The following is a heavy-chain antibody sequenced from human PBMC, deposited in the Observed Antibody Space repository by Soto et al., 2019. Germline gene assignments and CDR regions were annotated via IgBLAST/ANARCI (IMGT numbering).Heavy chain of an antibody. J-gene: IGHJ6*02. V-gene: IGHV3-30*18. CDR2: ISYDGSNK. D-gene: IGHD6-19*01. CDR1: GFTFSSYG. CDR3: AKDITVAGSRWGYYYYYGLDV. Sequence: QVQLVESGGGVVQPGRSLRLSCAASGFTFSSYGMHWVRQAPGKGLEWVAVISYDGSNKYYADSVKGRLTISRDNSKNTLCLQMNSLRAEDTAVYYCAKDITVAGSRWGYYYYYGLDVWGQGTTVTVSS.